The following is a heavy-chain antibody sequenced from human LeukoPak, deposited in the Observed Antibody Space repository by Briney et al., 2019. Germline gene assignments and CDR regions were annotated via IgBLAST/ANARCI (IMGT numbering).Heavy chain of an antibody. J-gene: IGHJ4*02. CDR2: IYYSGST. V-gene: IGHV4-59*01. CDR3: AGTSAGDHFDY. CDR1: GGSISSYY. Sequence: SETLSLTCTVSGGSISSYYWSWIRQPPGKGLEWIGYIYYSGSTNYNPSLKSRVTISVDTSKNQFSLKLSSVTAADTAVYYCAGTSAGDHFDYWGQGTLVTVSS. D-gene: IGHD3-10*01.